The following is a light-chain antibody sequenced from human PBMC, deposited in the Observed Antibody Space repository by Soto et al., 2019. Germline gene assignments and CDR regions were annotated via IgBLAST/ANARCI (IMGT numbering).Light chain of an antibody. CDR3: QQYGSSPRT. V-gene: IGKV3-20*01. Sequence: EIVLTQSPGTLSLSPGERASLSCRASQSVSSSYLAWYQQKPGQAPRLLIYDASSRATGIPDRFSGSGSGTDFTLTISGLAPEDFAVYYCQQYGSSPRTFGQGTKVEIK. CDR2: DAS. J-gene: IGKJ1*01. CDR1: QSVSSSY.